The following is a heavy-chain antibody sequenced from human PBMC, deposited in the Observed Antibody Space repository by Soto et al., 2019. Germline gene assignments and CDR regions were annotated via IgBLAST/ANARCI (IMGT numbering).Heavy chain of an antibody. V-gene: IGHV3-13*01. J-gene: IGHJ4*02. CDR2: IGSAGDT. CDR3: ARGSLSGTTGFAY. Sequence: EVQLVESGGGLVQPGGSLRLSCAASGLTFSKFDMHWFRQSTGKGLEWVAGIGSAGDTYYSDSVAGRFTISRDNAKNSLSLQINSLRAGDSAVYFCARGSLSGTTGFAYWGQGTRVTVSS. D-gene: IGHD3-10*01. CDR1: GLTFSKFD.